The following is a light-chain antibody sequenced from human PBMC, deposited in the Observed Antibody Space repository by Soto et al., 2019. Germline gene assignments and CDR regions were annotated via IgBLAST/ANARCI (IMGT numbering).Light chain of an antibody. CDR2: EVS. CDR3: TSYAGSDIWV. CDR1: SRDVGAYNY. V-gene: IGLV2-8*01. Sequence: QSALTQPPSASGAPGQSVTISCTGTSRDVGAYNYVSWYQQYPGKAPKLMIYEVSNRPSGVTDRFSGSKSGKTASLTVSGLQPEDEADYSCTSYAGSDIWVFGGGTKVTVL. J-gene: IGLJ3*02.